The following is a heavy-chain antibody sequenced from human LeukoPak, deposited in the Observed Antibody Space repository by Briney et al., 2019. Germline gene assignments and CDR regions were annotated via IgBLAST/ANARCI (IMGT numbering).Heavy chain of an antibody. V-gene: IGHV3-48*01. Sequence: PGGSLRLSSAASGFTFSSYSMNWVRQAPGKGLEWVSYISSSSSTIYYADSVKGRFTISRDNAKNSLYLQTNSLRAEDTAVYYCARPECSGGSCYSLSWGQGTLVTVSS. CDR3: ARPECSGGSCYSLS. CDR1: GFTFSSYS. CDR2: ISSSSSTI. J-gene: IGHJ4*02. D-gene: IGHD2-15*01.